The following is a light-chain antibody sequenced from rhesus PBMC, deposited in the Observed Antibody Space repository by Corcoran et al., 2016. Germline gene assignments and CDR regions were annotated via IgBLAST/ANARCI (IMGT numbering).Light chain of an antibody. CDR3: QQCSSSPLS. CDR1: QSIRNW. V-gene: IGKV1-22*01. Sequence: DIQMTQSPSSLSASVADTVTITCRPSQSIRNWLAWHQLKPGQAPKLFIYNASRLQSGVPSRFSGSGSWTDFTLTISSLQSEDFATYYCQQCSSSPLSFGQGTKVEIK. CDR2: NAS. J-gene: IGKJ2*01.